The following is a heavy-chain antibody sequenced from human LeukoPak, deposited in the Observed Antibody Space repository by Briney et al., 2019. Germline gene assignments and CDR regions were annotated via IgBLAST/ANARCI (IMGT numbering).Heavy chain of an antibody. V-gene: IGHV4-39*01. CDR3: ARHVSSDLRIVVVTSDWYFDR. CDR1: GGSISSSRFY. D-gene: IGHD2-21*02. J-gene: IGHJ2*01. CDR2: IYYSGST. Sequence: KPSETLSLTCIVSGGSISSSRFYWGWIRQPPGKGLEWIGTIYYSGSTYYNPSLKIRVTISVDTPKNQFSLNMSSVTAADTGVYYCARHVSSDLRIVVVTSDWYFDRWGHGTLVTVSS.